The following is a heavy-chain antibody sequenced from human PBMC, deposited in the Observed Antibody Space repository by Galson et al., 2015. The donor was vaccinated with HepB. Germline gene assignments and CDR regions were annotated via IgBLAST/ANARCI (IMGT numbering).Heavy chain of an antibody. D-gene: IGHD6-13*01. CDR3: VYNSPRQQLAPNNYQYYYMDV. V-gene: IGHV2-5*04. Sequence: PALVKPTQTLTLTCTFSGFSLTTSGVSVGWIRQPPGKALEWLALIYWDDDNRYSPSLNTRLTITKDTSKNQVVLTMTNMDPVDTGTHYCVYNSPRQQLAPNNYQYYYMDVWGKGTTVTVSS. CDR1: GFSLTTSGVS. CDR2: IYWDDDN. J-gene: IGHJ6*03.